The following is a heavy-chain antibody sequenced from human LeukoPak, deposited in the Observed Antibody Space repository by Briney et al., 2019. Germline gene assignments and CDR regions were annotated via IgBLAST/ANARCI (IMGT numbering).Heavy chain of an antibody. CDR3: ARDYYGSGSYLTADAFDI. CDR1: GFTFSSYS. D-gene: IGHD3-10*01. Sequence: GGSLRLSCAASGFTFSSYSMNWVRQAPGKGLEWVSSISSSGSTIYYADSVKGRFTISGDNAKNSLYLQMNSLRAEDTAVYYCARDYYGSGSYLTADAFDIWGQGTMVTVSS. V-gene: IGHV3-48*04. J-gene: IGHJ3*02. CDR2: ISSSGSTI.